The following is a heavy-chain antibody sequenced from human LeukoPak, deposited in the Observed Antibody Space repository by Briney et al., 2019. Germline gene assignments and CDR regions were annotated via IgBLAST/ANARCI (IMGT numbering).Heavy chain of an antibody. CDR3: AKAPRGAVAAGYYFDY. V-gene: IGHV3-23*01. Sequence: GGSLRLSCAASGFTFSSYAMSWVRQAPGKGLEWVSAISGSGGSTYYADSVKGRFTISRDNSKNTLYLQMNSLRAGDTAVYYCAKAPRGAVAAGYYFDYWGQGTLVTVSS. D-gene: IGHD2-15*01. J-gene: IGHJ4*02. CDR1: GFTFSSYA. CDR2: ISGSGGST.